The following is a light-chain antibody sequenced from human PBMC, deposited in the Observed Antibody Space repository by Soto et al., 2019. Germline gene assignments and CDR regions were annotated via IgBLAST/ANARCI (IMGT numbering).Light chain of an antibody. Sequence: EIVLTQSPGTLSLSPGERATLSCRASHTISSSYLAWYQQKPGQATRLLMYVISRRATGIPDRFSGSGSGTDFTLTITRLEPEDFAVYYCQKDVTSSPRTFGQGTKVEIK. CDR3: QKDVTSSPRT. J-gene: IGKJ1*01. V-gene: IGKV3-20*01. CDR1: HTISSSY. CDR2: VIS.